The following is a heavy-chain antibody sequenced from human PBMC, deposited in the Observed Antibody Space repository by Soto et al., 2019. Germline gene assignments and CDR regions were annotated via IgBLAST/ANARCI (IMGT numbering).Heavy chain of an antibody. V-gene: IGHV1-46*01. CDR1: GYTLIMYY. CDR2: INPSGGST. CDR3: AIFPYSSGYHYAIHV. J-gene: IGHJ4*02. D-gene: IGHD3-22*01. Sequence: ASVKVYCKASGYTLIMYYIHWMRQAPGQGLEWMGLINPSGGSTTYAQKFQGRVTMTRDTSTRTVYMDLSSLRSEDTAVYYCAIFPYSSGYHYAIHVWGPGPQVTVSS.